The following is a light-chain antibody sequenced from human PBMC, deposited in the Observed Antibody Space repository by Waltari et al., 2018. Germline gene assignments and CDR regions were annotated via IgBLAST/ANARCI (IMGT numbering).Light chain of an antibody. CDR1: QSVSRA. J-gene: IGKJ1*01. Sequence: EIVLTQSPGTLSLSPGERATLSCRARQSVSRALAWYQQKPGQAPRLLIYGGTRATGIPDMFSGSGSGTDFSLTSSRLEPEDFAVYYCQHYVRLPATFGQGTKVEIK. V-gene: IGKV3-20*01. CDR2: GGT. CDR3: QHYVRLPAT.